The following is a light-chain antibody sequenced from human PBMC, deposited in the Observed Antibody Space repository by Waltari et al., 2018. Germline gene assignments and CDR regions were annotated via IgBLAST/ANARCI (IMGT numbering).Light chain of an antibody. CDR1: QSISTS. J-gene: IGKJ1*01. CDR3: QQYNNVSPWP. Sequence: IQVTQSPSTLSASVGDRVTVTCRVNQSISTSLAWYQQKPGKAPKLLIYRASNLEDGGPSRFSGSGSGTEFTLTISSLQPDDFATYYCQQYNNVSPWPFGQGTKVDIK. CDR2: RAS. V-gene: IGKV1-5*03.